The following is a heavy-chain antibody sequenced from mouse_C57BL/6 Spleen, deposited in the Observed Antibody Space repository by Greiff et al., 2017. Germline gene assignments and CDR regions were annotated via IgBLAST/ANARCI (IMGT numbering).Heavy chain of an antibody. CDR1: GYAFSSSW. J-gene: IGHJ3*01. Sequence: QVQLKESGPELVKPGASVKISCKASGYAFSSSWMNWVKQRPGTGLEWIGRIYPGDGDTNYNGKFKGKATLTADKSSSTAYMQLSSLTSEDSAVYFCATDSNYYADRGQGTLVTVSA. CDR2: IYPGDGDT. CDR3: ATDSNYYAD. V-gene: IGHV1-82*01. D-gene: IGHD2-5*01.